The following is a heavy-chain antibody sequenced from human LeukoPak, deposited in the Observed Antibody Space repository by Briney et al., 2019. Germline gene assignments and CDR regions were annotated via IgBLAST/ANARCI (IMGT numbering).Heavy chain of an antibody. V-gene: IGHV3-48*03. CDR3: ATSRLSLGIEY. CDR1: GFTFSSSE. Sequence: GGSLRLSCAASGFTFSSSEMNCVRQAPGKGLEWVSYISSSGSTIYYADSVKGRFTISRDNAKNSLSLQMNSLRAEDTAVYYCATSRLSLGIEYWGQGTLVTVSS. J-gene: IGHJ4*02. CDR2: ISSSGSTI. D-gene: IGHD3-16*01.